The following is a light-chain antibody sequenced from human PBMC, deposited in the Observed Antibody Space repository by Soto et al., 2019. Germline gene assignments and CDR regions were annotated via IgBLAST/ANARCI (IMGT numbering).Light chain of an antibody. CDR2: GAS. CDR3: QQYDSSPST. Sequence: EIVLTQSPGTLYLSPGERATLSCRASQSVSSSYFAWYQQRPGQAPRRLIYGASSRATGIPDRLSGSGSGTDFTLTISTLETEDFAVDYCQQYDSSPSTFGQGTKLEIK. CDR1: QSVSSSY. V-gene: IGKV3-20*01. J-gene: IGKJ2*02.